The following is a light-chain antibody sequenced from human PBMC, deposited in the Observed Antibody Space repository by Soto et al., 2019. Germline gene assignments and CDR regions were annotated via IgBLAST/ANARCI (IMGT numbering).Light chain of an antibody. Sequence: QSVLTQPASVSGSPGQSITISCTGTCSDVGGYNYVSWYQQHPGKAPKLMIYDVSNRPSGVSNRFSGSKSGNTASLTISGLQAEDEADYYCSLYTRSSTVVFGGGTKVTV. CDR1: CSDVGGYNY. CDR3: SLYTRSSTVV. CDR2: DVS. V-gene: IGLV2-14*01. J-gene: IGLJ2*01.